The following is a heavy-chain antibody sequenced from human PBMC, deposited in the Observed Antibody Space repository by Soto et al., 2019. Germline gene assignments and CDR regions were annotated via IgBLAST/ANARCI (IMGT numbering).Heavy chain of an antibody. D-gene: IGHD1-1*01. V-gene: IGHV5-51*01. CDR1: GYKFTSYW. J-gene: IGHJ5*02. CDR3: ARHPRWNDVLWFDP. CDR2: IYPGDSDT. Sequence: PGESLKISCKASGYKFTSYWIGWVRQMPGKGLEWMGIIYPGDSDTRYSPSFQGQVTISADKSISTAYLQWSSLKASDTAMYYCARHPRWNDVLWFDPWGQGTLVTVSS.